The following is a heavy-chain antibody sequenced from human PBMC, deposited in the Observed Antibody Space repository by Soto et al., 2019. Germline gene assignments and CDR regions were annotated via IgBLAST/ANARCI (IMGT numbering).Heavy chain of an antibody. J-gene: IGHJ6*02. Sequence: GGSLRLSCAASGFTFSSYGMHWVRQAPGKGLEWVAVIWYDGSNKYYADSVKGRFTISRDNSKNTLYLQMNSLRAEDAAVYYCARGDPLNYGSYPSCHYYGMDVWGRGTTVTVSS. V-gene: IGHV3-33*01. CDR3: ARGDPLNYGSYPSCHYYGMDV. CDR2: IWYDGSNK. CDR1: GFTFSSYG. D-gene: IGHD3-10*01.